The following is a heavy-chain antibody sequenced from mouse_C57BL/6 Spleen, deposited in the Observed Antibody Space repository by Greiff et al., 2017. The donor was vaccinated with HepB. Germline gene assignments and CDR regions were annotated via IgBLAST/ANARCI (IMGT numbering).Heavy chain of an antibody. CDR2: INPYNGGT. CDR1: GYTFTDYY. CDR3: ARYPHAMDY. Sequence: EVQLQESGPVLVKPGASVKMSCKASGYTFTDYYMNWVKQSHGKSLEWIGVINPYNGGTSYNQKFKGKATLTVDKSSSTAYMELNSLTSEDSAVYYCARYPHAMDYWGQGTSVTVSS. J-gene: IGHJ4*01. V-gene: IGHV1-19*01.